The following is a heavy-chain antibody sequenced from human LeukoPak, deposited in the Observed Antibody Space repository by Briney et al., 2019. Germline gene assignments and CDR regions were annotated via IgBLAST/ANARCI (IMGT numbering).Heavy chain of an antibody. CDR1: GCSTSTYY. CDR2: IYTGGKT. Sequence: PSETLSLTCTVSGCSTSTYYWSWIRQPAGKGLEWIGRIYTGGKTSFNPSLKSRVTMSVDASKNQFSLRLSSVTAADTGVYYCARARTTVTAVDAFDIWGQGTMVTVSS. J-gene: IGHJ3*02. V-gene: IGHV4-4*07. D-gene: IGHD4-17*01. CDR3: ARARTTVTAVDAFDI.